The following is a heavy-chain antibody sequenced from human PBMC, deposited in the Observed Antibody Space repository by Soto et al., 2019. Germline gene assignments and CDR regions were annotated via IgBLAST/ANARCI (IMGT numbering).Heavy chain of an antibody. CDR1: GGSFSGYY. V-gene: IGHV4-34*01. CDR2: INHSGST. J-gene: IGHJ5*02. CDR3: ARGRALLLWFGEYNWFDP. Sequence: PPETLSLTCGVKGGSFSGYYWSWIRKPPGKGLEWIGEINHSGSTNYNPSLKSRVTISVDTSKNQFSLKLSSVTAADTAVYYCARGRALLLWFGEYNWFDPWGQGTLVT. D-gene: IGHD3-10*01.